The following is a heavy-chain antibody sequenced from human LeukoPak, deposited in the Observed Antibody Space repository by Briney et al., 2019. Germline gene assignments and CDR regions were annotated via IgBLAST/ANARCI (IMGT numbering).Heavy chain of an antibody. Sequence: GGSLRLSCTASGFTFSSYAMSWVRQAPGKGLEWVSAISGSGGSTYYADSVKGRFTISRDNSKNTLYLQMNSLRAEDTAVYYCAKDYYGSGSYYDGQCDYWGQGTLVTVSS. V-gene: IGHV3-23*01. CDR3: AKDYYGSGSYYDGQCDY. J-gene: IGHJ4*02. CDR2: ISGSGGST. D-gene: IGHD3-10*01. CDR1: GFTFSSYA.